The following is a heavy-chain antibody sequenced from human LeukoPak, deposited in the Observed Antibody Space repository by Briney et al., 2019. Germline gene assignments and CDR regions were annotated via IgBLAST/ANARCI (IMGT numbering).Heavy chain of an antibody. CDR2: TNDDGSEK. CDR1: GFSFSSHW. J-gene: IGHJ5*02. Sequence: PGGSLRLSCAGSGFSFSSHWMSWVRQAPGKGLEWVANTNDDGSEKNYVDSVKGRFTISRDNAKKSLFLQMNSPRADDTAVYFCLREEGAWGQGTLVTVSS. CDR3: LREEGA. D-gene: IGHD3-16*01. V-gene: IGHV3-7*01.